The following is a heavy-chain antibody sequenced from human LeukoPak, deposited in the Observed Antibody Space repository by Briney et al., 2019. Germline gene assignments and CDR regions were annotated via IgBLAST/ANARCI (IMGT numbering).Heavy chain of an antibody. J-gene: IGHJ5*02. CDR3: ARGYCSGGSCYSVENWFDP. CDR2: INPHRGGT. CDR1: GYTFTGYY. V-gene: IGHV1-2*06. Sequence: ASVKVSCKAAGYTFTGYYMFWVRQAPGQGLEWMGRINPHRGGTNYAQKLQGRVAMTRDTSISTAYMELSRLRSDDTAVYYCARGYCSGGSCYSVENWFDPWGQGTLVTVSS. D-gene: IGHD2-15*01.